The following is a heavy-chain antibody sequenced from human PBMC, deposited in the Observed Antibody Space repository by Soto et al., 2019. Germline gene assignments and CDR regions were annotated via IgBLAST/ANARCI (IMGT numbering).Heavy chain of an antibody. D-gene: IGHD3-16*02. CDR2: IIPILGIA. CDR1: GGTFSSYT. J-gene: IGHJ6*03. V-gene: IGHV1-69*02. Sequence: ASVKVSCKASGGTFSSYTISWVRQAPGQGLEWMGRIIPILGIANYAQKFQGRVTITADKSTSTANMELSSLRSEDTAVYYCGRSPGAVGGDYYWGSYPRGAYYYYMDVWGKGTTVTVSS. CDR3: GRSPGAVGGDYYWGSYPRGAYYYYMDV.